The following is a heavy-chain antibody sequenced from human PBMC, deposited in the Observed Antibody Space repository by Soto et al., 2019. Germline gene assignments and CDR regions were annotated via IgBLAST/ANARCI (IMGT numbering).Heavy chain of an antibody. J-gene: IGHJ3*02. CDR1: GFKFEEYA. D-gene: IGHD1-1*01. V-gene: IGHV3-23*01. Sequence: GGSLRLSCTASGFKFEEYAMQWVRQGPGKGLEWVSAISGSGGSTYYADSVKGRFTISRDNSKNTLYLQMNSLRAEDTAVYYCAKAGLEPARVAFDIWGQGTMVTVSS. CDR3: AKAGLEPARVAFDI. CDR2: ISGSGGST.